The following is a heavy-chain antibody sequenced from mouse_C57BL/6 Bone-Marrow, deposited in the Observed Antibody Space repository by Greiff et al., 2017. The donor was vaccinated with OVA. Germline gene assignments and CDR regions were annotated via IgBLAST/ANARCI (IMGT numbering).Heavy chain of an antibody. CDR3: ASSHFAD. CDR1: GYTFTDYY. Sequence: VQLQQSGPELVKPGASVKISCTASGYTFTDYYMNWVKQSHGKSLEWIGDINPNNGGTSYKQKFKGKATLTVDKSSITAYMELRILTSEDSAVYYCASSHFADWGQGTLVTVSA. V-gene: IGHV1-26*01. CDR2: INPNNGGT. J-gene: IGHJ3*01.